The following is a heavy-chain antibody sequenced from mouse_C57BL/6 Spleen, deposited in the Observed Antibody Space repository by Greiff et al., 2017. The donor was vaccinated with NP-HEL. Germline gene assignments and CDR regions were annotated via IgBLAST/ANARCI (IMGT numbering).Heavy chain of an antibody. Sequence: VHLVESGAELVKPGASVKLSCKASGYTFTEYTIHWVKQRSGQGLEWIGWFYPGSGSIKYNEKFKDKATLTADKSSSTVYMELSRLTSEDSAVYFCARHEGTTVPFDYWGQGTTLTVSS. CDR2: FYPGSGSI. V-gene: IGHV1-62-2*01. J-gene: IGHJ2*01. CDR1: GYTFTEYT. CDR3: ARHEGTTVPFDY. D-gene: IGHD1-1*01.